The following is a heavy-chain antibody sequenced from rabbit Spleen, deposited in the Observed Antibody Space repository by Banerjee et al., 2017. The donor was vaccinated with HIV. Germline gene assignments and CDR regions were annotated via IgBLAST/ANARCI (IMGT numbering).Heavy chain of an antibody. CDR3: ARGRSTSWDAFDP. J-gene: IGHJ2*01. V-gene: IGHV1S45*01. CDR2: IYGGDGDT. D-gene: IGHD7-1*01. Sequence: QEQLEESGGDLVKPGASLTLTCTASGFSFSSNYWICWVRQAPGKGPEWIACIYGGDGDTYYANWAKGRFTISKTSSTTVTLQLTSLTAADTATYFCARGRSTSWDAFDPWGPGTLVTVS. CDR1: GFSFSSNYW.